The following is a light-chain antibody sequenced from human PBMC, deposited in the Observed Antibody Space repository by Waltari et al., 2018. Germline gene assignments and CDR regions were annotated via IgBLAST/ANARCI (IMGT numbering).Light chain of an antibody. V-gene: IGKV1-5*03. CDR3: QRYDDYPPT. J-gene: IGKJ4*01. Sequence: DIQMTQSPSTLSASVGDRVTITCRASQSISHWLAWYQQKPGKAPKLLISKASSLEKEVPSRFSGSGSGTEFTLTITNLQPDDFAPFFCQRYDDYPPTFGGGTKVEIK. CDR1: QSISHW. CDR2: KAS.